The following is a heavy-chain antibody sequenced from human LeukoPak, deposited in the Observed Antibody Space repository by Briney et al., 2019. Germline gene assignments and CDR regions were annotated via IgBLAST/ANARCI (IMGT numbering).Heavy chain of an antibody. Sequence: PGGSLRPSCAASGFTLSNYGMDWVRQAPGKGLEWVSYISSSSSSIYYADSVKGRFTISRDNAKNSLFLQMNSLRAEDTAVYYCARGGAARPDYWGQGTLVTVSS. CDR1: GFTLSNYG. CDR2: ISSSSSSI. CDR3: ARGGAARPDY. D-gene: IGHD6-6*01. V-gene: IGHV3-48*01. J-gene: IGHJ4*02.